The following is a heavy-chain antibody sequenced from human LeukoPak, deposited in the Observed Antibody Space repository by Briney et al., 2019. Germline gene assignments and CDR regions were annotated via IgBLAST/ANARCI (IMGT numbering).Heavy chain of an antibody. D-gene: IGHD1-14*01. J-gene: IGHJ4*02. CDR1: GYTSTDYL. V-gene: IGHV1-2*02. CDR3: ARGHNVSPSFDY. Sequence: GASVKVSCKTSGYTSTDYLIFWVRQAPGQGLEWMGWIDPDTGFATYAQNFQDRVSMTRDTSITTAYMEPSGLRSDDTAMYYCARGHNVSPSFDYWGQGTPVTVSS. CDR2: IDPDTGFA.